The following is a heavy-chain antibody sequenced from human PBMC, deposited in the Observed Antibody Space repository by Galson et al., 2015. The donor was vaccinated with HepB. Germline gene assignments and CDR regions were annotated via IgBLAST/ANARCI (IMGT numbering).Heavy chain of an antibody. CDR2: ISAYTGNT. J-gene: IGHJ6*02. CDR1: GYTFTSYA. D-gene: IGHD3-9*01. Sequence: SVKVSCKASGYTFTSYAMHWVRQAPGQGLEWMGWISAYTGNTNYAQKLQGRVTMTTDTSTSTAYMELRSLRSDDTAVYYCAGTRLYYDILTGYYTGDYYYYGMDVWGQGTTVTVSS. CDR3: AGTRLYYDILTGYYTGDYYYYGMDV. V-gene: IGHV1-18*01.